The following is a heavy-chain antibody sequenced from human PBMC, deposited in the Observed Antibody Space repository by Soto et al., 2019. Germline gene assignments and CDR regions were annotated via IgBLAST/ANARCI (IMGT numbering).Heavy chain of an antibody. D-gene: IGHD5-18*01. CDR3: ARVPGYSYGYN. V-gene: IGHV1-3*01. Sequence: QVQLVQSGAEVKKPGASVKVSCTASGYTFTSYAMHWVRQAPGQRLEWMGWINVGNGNTKYSQKFQGRVTITRDTSASTAYTELSSLRSEDTAVYYCARVPGYSYGYNWGLGTLVTVSS. CDR1: GYTFTSYA. CDR2: INVGNGNT. J-gene: IGHJ4*02.